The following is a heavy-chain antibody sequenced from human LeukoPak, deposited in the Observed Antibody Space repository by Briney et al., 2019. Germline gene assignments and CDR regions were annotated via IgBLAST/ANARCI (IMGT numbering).Heavy chain of an antibody. CDR1: GFTFSSHT. V-gene: IGHV3-21*01. CDR3: ASFPPYMVRTDAFDI. J-gene: IGHJ3*02. Sequence: GGSLRLSCAASGFTFSSHTINWVRQAPGKGLEWVSSISRSSAYIYYADSVKGRFTISRDNAKNSLYLQMNSLRAEDTAVYYCASFPPYMVRTDAFDIWGQGTMVTVSS. D-gene: IGHD3-10*01. CDR2: ISRSSAYI.